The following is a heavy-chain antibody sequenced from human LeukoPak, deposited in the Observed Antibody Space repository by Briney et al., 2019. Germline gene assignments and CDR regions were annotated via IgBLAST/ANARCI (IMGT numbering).Heavy chain of an antibody. CDR2: IYPGDSDT. CDR1: GYIFSTYW. V-gene: IGHV5-51*01. J-gene: IGHJ3*02. D-gene: IGHD2-2*01. CDR3: ARRRYCSSTSCYEGAFDI. Sequence: GESLKISCKGSGYIFSTYWIAWVRQMPGKGLEWIGIIYPGDSDTRYSPSFQGQVTMSADKSISTAHLQWSSLKASDTAMYYCARRRYCSSTSCYEGAFDIWGQGTMVTVSS.